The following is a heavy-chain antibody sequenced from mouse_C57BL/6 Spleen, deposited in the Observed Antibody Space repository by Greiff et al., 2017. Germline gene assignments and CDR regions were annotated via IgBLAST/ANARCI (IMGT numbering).Heavy chain of an antibody. V-gene: IGHV1-84*01. CDR1: GFTFTDYY. CDR2: IDPGSGNT. D-gene: IGHD3-2*01. Sequence: LMESGPELVKPGASVKISCKASGFTFTDYYINWVKQRPGQGLEWIGWIDPGSGNTKYNEKFKGKATLTVDTSSSTDYMQSSSLTSEHYAVYFCARGREDPEEDRYVDDWGTGTTVTVSS. CDR3: ARGREDPEEDRYVDD. J-gene: IGHJ1*03.